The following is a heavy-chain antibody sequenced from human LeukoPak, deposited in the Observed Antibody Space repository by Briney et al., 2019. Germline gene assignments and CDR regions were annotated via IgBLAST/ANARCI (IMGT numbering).Heavy chain of an antibody. J-gene: IGHJ4*02. CDR2: INEDGSIT. D-gene: IGHD1-20*01. V-gene: IGHV3-74*01. CDR1: GYTFSRYW. CDR3: TKDLTGNHDF. Sequence: GGSLRLSCAGSGYTFSRYWMHWVRHAPGKGLVWVSRINEDGSITNYADSVKGRFTISRDNAKNTLYLQMNSLRAEDTALYYCTKDLTGNHDFWGQGTLVTVSS.